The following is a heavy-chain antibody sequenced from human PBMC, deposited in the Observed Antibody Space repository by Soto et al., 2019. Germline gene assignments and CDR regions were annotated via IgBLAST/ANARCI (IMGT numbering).Heavy chain of an antibody. V-gene: IGHV3-33*01. Sequence: QVQLVETGGGVVQPGRSLRLSCAASGFTFSSYGMHWVRQAPGKGLEWVAVIWYDGSNKYYADSVKGRFTISRDNSKNTLSLQMNSLRAEDTAVYYCASGYYGSGSYAPVDYWGQGTLVTVSS. D-gene: IGHD3-10*01. CDR3: ASGYYGSGSYAPVDY. CDR2: IWYDGSNK. CDR1: GFTFSSYG. J-gene: IGHJ4*02.